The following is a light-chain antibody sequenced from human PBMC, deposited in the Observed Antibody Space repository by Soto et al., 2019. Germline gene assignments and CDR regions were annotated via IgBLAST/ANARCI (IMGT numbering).Light chain of an antibody. Sequence: EIALTQSPATLSLSPGERATLSCRASQSISDTLAWYQQKPGQAPRLLIHGASTRATGFPARFSGSGSGTDFTLTISSLEPEDFAVYYCQQRSNWLTWTFGQGTKVDIK. CDR3: QQRSNWLTWT. V-gene: IGKV3-11*01. CDR2: GAS. J-gene: IGKJ1*01. CDR1: QSISDT.